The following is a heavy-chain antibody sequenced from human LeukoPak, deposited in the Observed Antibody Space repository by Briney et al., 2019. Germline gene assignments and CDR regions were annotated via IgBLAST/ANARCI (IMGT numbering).Heavy chain of an antibody. J-gene: IGHJ4*02. CDR3: ARDYGGSSPFDY. CDR2: ISSSGTTI. V-gene: IGHV3-48*03. CDR1: GFTFRSYE. D-gene: IGHD4-23*01. Sequence: GSLRLSCAASGFTFRSYEMNWVRQAPGKGLEWVSYISSSGTTIYYADSVKGRFTISRDNAKNSLYLHMNSLRAEDTAVYYCARDYGGSSPFDYWGQGTLVTVSS.